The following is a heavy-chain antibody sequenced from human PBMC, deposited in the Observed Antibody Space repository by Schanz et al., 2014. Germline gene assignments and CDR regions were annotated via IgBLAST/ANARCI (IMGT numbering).Heavy chain of an antibody. Sequence: QVHLVQSGAEVKKPGASVKVSCKASGYNFTTYTMNWVRQAPGQGLEWMGWINTNTGNPTYAQGLTGRFGFSLDTSVSTAYLQISFLKADDTAVFFCARGEANWGQYWGQGTLVTVSS. CDR2: INTNTGNP. J-gene: IGHJ4*02. CDR3: ARGEANWGQY. D-gene: IGHD7-27*01. CDR1: GYNFTTYT. V-gene: IGHV7-4-1*02.